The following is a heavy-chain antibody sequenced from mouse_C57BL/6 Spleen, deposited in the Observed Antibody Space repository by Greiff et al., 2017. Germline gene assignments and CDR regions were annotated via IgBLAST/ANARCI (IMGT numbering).Heavy chain of an antibody. CDR1: GYTFTSYW. CDR2: IYPSDSET. Sequence: QVQLQQPGAELVRPVSSVKLSCKASGYTFTSYWMDWVKQRPGQGLEWIGNIYPSDSETHYNQKFKDKATLTVDKSSSTAYMQLSSLTSEDSAVYYCARSENRGIYYAMDYWGQGTSVTVSS. CDR3: ARSENRGIYYAMDY. D-gene: IGHD5-2*01. J-gene: IGHJ4*01. V-gene: IGHV1-61*01.